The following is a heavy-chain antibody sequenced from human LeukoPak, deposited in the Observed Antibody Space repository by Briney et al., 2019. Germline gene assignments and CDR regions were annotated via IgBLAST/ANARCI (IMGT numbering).Heavy chain of an antibody. V-gene: IGHV3-48*03. CDR3: AELGITMNGGV. D-gene: IGHD3-10*02. Sequence: GGTLRFYGAASGFTFSSYEMNWLRQAPGKGLKGVSYISSSSSTIDYADSVKGRFTISRDTAKNSLYLQMNSLRAEDTDDYDCAELGITMNGGVWGKGTTVTISS. J-gene: IGHJ6*04. CDR1: GFTFSSYE. CDR2: ISSSSSTI.